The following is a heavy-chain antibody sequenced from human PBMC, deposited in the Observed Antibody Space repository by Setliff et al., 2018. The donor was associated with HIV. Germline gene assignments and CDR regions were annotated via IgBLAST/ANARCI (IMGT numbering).Heavy chain of an antibody. CDR3: ARGGVGSGWYDEVDY. CDR1: GGSISSGDYY. V-gene: IGHV4-61*08. Sequence: SETLSLTCTVSGGSISSGDYYWSWIRQPPGKGLEWIGYIYYSVTTSYNPSLKSRVTISLDTSKNQLSLKLTSVTAADTAVYYCARGGVGSGWYDEVDYWGQGTLVTVSS. CDR2: IYYSVTT. J-gene: IGHJ4*02. D-gene: IGHD6-19*01.